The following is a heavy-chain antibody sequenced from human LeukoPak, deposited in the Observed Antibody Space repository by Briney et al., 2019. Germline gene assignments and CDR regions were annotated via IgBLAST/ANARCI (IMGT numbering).Heavy chain of an antibody. CDR2: INAGNGNT. J-gene: IGHJ5*02. V-gene: IGHV1-3*01. CDR1: GYTFTSYA. D-gene: IGHD1-26*01. Sequence: GASVKVSCKASGYTFTSYAMHWVRQAPGQRLEWVGWINAGNGNTKYSQKFQGRVTITRDTSASTAYMELSSLRSEDTAVYYCARDRGVVGATRGNNWFDPWGQGTLVTVSS. CDR3: ARDRGVVGATRGNNWFDP.